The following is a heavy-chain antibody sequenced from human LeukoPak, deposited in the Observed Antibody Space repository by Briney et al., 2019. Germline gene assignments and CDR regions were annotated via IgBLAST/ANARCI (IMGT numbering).Heavy chain of an antibody. CDR2: IKQDGSEK. CDR1: GFTLSTYW. V-gene: IGHV3-7*04. D-gene: IGHD6-13*01. CDR3: ARGISAVPGAY. Sequence: GGCLRLSCVASGFTLSTYWMTWVRQAPGRGLEWVANIKQDGSEKYYVDSVKGRFSISRDNAKNSLYLQMNSLRAEDTGVYYCARGISAVPGAYFGQGTLVTVSS. J-gene: IGHJ4*02.